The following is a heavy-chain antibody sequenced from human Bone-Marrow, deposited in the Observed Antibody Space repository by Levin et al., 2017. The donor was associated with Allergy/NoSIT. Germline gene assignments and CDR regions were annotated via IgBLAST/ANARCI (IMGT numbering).Heavy chain of an antibody. CDR1: GGSIRSGGFY. D-gene: IGHD4-17*01. Sequence: SETLSLTCTDSGGSIRSGGFYWNWIRQHPGKGLEWIGYIYHSGTTNYNPSFKSRVTISEDRSQNQVSLKLDSVTFADTAVYFCTREGEYGDSYDWGQGILVTVSS. CDR2: IYHSGTT. V-gene: IGHV4-31*03. J-gene: IGHJ4*02. CDR3: TREGEYGDSYD.